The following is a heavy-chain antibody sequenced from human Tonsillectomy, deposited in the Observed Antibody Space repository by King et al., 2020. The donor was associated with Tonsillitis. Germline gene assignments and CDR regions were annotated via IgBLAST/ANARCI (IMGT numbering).Heavy chain of an antibody. CDR1: GFSLSTSGVG. J-gene: IGHJ4*02. V-gene: IGHV2-5*01. Sequence: ITLKESGPTLVKPTQTLTLTCTFSGFSLSTSGVGVGWIRQPPGKALEWLALIYWNDDKRYSPSLKSRLTITKDTSKNQVVLTMTNMDPVDTATYYCAHNLTPRTYYYDSSGYYYFDYWGQGTLVTVSS. CDR3: AHNLTPRTYYYDSSGYYYFDY. D-gene: IGHD3-22*01. CDR2: IYWNDDK.